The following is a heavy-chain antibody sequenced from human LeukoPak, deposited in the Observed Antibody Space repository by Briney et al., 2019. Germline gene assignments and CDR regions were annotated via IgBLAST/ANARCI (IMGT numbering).Heavy chain of an antibody. CDR3: AREDPRDQTVDI. CDR1: GGSFSGYY. CDR2: INHSGST. Sequence: SETLSLTCAVYGGSFSGYYWSWIRQPPGKGLEWIGEINHSGSTNYNPSLKSRVTISVDTSKNQFSLKLSSVTAADTAVYYCAREDPRDQTVDIWGQGTMVTVSS. V-gene: IGHV4-34*01. J-gene: IGHJ3*02.